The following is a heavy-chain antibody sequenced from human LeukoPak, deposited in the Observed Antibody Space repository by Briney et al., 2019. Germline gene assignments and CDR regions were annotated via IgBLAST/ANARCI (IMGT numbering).Heavy chain of an antibody. CDR1: GFTFSSYS. Sequence: PGGSLRLSCAASGFTFSSYSMNWVRQAPGKGLEWVSSISSSSSYIYCADSVKGRFTISRDNSKNTLYLEMNSLRAEDTAMYYCARDGQQWLSKWQFVSWGQGTLVTVSS. J-gene: IGHJ5*01. D-gene: IGHD3-22*01. V-gene: IGHV3-21*01. CDR3: ARDGQQWLSKWQFVS. CDR2: ISSSSSYI.